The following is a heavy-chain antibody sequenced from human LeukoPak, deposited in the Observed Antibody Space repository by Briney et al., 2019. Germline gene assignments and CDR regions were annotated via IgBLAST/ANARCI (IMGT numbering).Heavy chain of an antibody. CDR1: GLTFSSYA. D-gene: IGHD2-21*01. V-gene: IGHV3-23*01. Sequence: GSLRLSXAXSGLTFSSYAMSWVRQGPGKGLEWVSGISGSGTNTYYADSVKGRFTISRDNSKNTLYLQMNNLRAEDTAVYYCATERGDSPDYWGQGTLVTVSS. J-gene: IGHJ4*02. CDR2: ISGSGTNT. CDR3: ATERGDSPDY.